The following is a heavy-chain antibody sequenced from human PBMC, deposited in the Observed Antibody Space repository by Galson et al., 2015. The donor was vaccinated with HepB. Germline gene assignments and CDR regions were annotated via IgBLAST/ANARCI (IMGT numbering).Heavy chain of an antibody. D-gene: IGHD3-10*01. J-gene: IGHJ4*02. CDR3: ARAGDDYYGSGSLYYFDY. Sequence: SVKVSCKASGYTFTGYYMHWVRQVPGQGLEWMGWINPNSGGTNYAQKFQGWVTMTRDTSISTAYMELSRLRSDDTAVYYCARAGDDYYGSGSLYYFDYWGQGTLVTVSS. CDR1: GYTFTGYY. V-gene: IGHV1-2*04. CDR2: INPNSGGT.